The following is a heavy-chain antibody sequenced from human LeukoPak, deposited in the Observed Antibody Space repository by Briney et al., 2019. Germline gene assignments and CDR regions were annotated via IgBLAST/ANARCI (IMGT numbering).Heavy chain of an antibody. CDR3: AKADSEMANFH. V-gene: IGHV3-23*01. D-gene: IGHD5-24*01. CDR1: GLTFSSHA. CDR2: ISGSGGST. Sequence: GGSQRLSCAASGLTFSSHAMRWLRHAPGKGLEWVSAISGSGGSTYYADSVKGRFTISRDNSKNTLYLQMNSLRAEDTAVYYCAKADSEMANFHWGQGTLVTVSS. J-gene: IGHJ4*02.